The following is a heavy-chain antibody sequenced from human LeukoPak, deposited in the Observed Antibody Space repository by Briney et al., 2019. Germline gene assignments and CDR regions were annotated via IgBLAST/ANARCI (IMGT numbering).Heavy chain of an antibody. CDR3: ARGAGGYSYSLWSHHLVDAFDI. D-gene: IGHD5-18*01. J-gene: IGHJ3*02. Sequence: PSETLSLTCTVSGGSISNYYWNWIRQPPGKGLEWIGYIYYSGSTNYNPSLKGRVTISVDTSKNQFSLKLSSVTAADTAVYYCARGAGGYSYSLWSHHLVDAFDIWGQGTMVTVSS. V-gene: IGHV4-59*01. CDR2: IYYSGST. CDR1: GGSISNYY.